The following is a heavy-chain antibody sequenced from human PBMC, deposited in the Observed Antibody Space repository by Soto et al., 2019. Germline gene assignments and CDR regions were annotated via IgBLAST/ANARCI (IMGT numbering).Heavy chain of an antibody. V-gene: IGHV4-59*08. CDR3: AKHRDCYGNTCYSGEFGP. CDR2: PHHSGRT. J-gene: IGHJ5*02. Sequence: SVIMCLPWAVVAGYIIGLYGSWIRQPQRKRQEWIGYPHHSGRTSYNPSRKSRVTISVDTSKNQFSLELSSVTAADTAVYYCAKHRDCYGNTCYSGEFGPWGQRPLGTVSS. CDR1: AGYIIGLY. D-gene: IGHD2-15*01.